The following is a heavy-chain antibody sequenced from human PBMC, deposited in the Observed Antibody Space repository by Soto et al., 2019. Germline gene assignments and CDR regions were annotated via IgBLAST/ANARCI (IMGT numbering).Heavy chain of an antibody. Sequence: QVQLQESGPGLVKPSQTLSLTCTVSGGSISSGDYYWSWIRQPPGKGLEWIGYIYYSGSTYYNPSLKSRVTISVDTSKNQLSLKLSSVTDADTAVYYCARAVFYYDKDGYNWFDPWGQGTLVTVSS. CDR2: IYYSGST. J-gene: IGHJ5*02. CDR1: GGSISSGDYY. D-gene: IGHD3-22*01. V-gene: IGHV4-30-4*01. CDR3: ARAVFYYDKDGYNWFDP.